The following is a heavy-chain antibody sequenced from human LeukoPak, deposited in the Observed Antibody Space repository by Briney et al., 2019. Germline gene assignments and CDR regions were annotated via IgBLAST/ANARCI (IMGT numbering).Heavy chain of an antibody. CDR3: ARGDSSWYYYYYYMDV. V-gene: IGHV1-8*03. J-gene: IGHJ6*03. CDR2: MNPNSGNT. D-gene: IGHD6-6*01. Sequence: ASVKVSCKASGYTFTSYEINWVRQATGQGLDWMGWMNPNSGNTGYAQKFQGRVTITRNTSISTAYMELSSLRSEDTAVYYCARGDSSWYYYYYYMDVWGKGTTVTVSS. CDR1: GYTFTSYE.